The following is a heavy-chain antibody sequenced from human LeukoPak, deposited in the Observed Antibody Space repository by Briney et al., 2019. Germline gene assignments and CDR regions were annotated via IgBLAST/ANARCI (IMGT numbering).Heavy chain of an antibody. Sequence: GGSLRLSCAASGFPISDYWMTWVRQVPGRGLEWVANIKQDGSDKYYVDSVEGRFTISRDNAKKSLYLEMNNLRGEDTAVYYCARVGAWELQRVFECWGQGTLVTVSS. CDR1: GFPISDYW. V-gene: IGHV3-7*01. CDR2: IKQDGSDK. CDR3: ARVGAWELQRVFEC. J-gene: IGHJ4*02. D-gene: IGHD1-26*01.